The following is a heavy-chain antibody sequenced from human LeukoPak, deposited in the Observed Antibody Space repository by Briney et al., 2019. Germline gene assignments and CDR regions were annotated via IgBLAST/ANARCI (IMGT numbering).Heavy chain of an antibody. CDR1: GGSISSYY. J-gene: IGHJ4*02. CDR2: IYYSGST. CDR3: ARGLILGY. Sequence: KPSETLSLTCTVSGGSISSYYWSWIRQPPGKGLDWIGYIYYSGSTNYNPSLKSRVTISVDTSKNQFSLKLSSVTAADTAVYYCARGLILGYWGQGTLVTVSS. D-gene: IGHD3/OR15-3a*01. V-gene: IGHV4-59*01.